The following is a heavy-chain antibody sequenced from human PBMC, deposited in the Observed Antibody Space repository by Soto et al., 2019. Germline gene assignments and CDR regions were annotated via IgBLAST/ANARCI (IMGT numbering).Heavy chain of an antibody. CDR3: ARAYGGYADY. J-gene: IGHJ4*02. CDR2: IYHSGST. Sequence: SETLSLTCAVSGGSISSGGYSWTWIRQPPGKGLEWIGYIYHSGSTYYNPSLKSRVTISVDKSKNQFSLKLSSVTAADTAVYYCARAYGGYADYWGQGALVTVSS. CDR1: GGSISSGGYS. V-gene: IGHV4-30-2*01. D-gene: IGHD5-12*01.